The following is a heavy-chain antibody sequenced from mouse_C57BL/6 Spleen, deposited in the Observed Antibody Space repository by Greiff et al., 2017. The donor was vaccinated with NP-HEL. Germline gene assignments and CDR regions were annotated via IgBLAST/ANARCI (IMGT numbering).Heavy chain of an antibody. CDR1: GYTFTGYW. D-gene: IGHD1-1*01. CDR3: AARPLYGSSYEAY. Sequence: QVQLQQSGAELMKPGASVKLSCKATGYTFTGYWIEWVKQRPGHGLEWIGEILPGSGSTNYNEKFKGKATFTADTSSNTAYMQLSSLTTEDSAIYYCAARPLYGSSYEAYWGQGTLVTVSA. J-gene: IGHJ3*01. V-gene: IGHV1-9*01. CDR2: ILPGSGST.